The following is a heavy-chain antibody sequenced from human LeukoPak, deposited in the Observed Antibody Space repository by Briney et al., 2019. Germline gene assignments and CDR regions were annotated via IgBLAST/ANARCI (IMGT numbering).Heavy chain of an antibody. Sequence: GGSLRLSCAASGFTFNNYAMNWVRQAPGKGLEWVSSISSSSSYIYYADSVKGRFTISRDNAKNSLYLQMHSLRAEDTAVYYCARDTYYYDTSGYYPYYFDYWGQGTLVTVSS. D-gene: IGHD3-22*01. J-gene: IGHJ4*02. CDR2: ISSSSSYI. V-gene: IGHV3-21*01. CDR3: ARDTYYYDTSGYYPYYFDY. CDR1: GFTFNNYA.